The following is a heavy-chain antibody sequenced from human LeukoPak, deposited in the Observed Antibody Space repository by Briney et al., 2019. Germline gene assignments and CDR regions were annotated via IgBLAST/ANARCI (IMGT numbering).Heavy chain of an antibody. Sequence: SVNVSCKASGGTFSSYAISWVRQAPGQGLEWMGRIIPIFGTANYAQKFQGRVTITTDESTSTAYMELSSLRSEDTAVYYCASALGYYDSSGYYSYYFDYWGQGTLVTVSS. J-gene: IGHJ4*02. CDR1: GGTFSSYA. CDR2: IIPIFGTA. CDR3: ASALGYYDSSGYYSYYFDY. V-gene: IGHV1-69*05. D-gene: IGHD3-22*01.